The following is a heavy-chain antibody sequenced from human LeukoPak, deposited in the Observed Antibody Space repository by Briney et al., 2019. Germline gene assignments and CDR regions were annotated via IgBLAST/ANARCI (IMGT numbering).Heavy chain of an antibody. Sequence: GGSLRLSCSASGFTFSSYEMNWVRQAPGKGLEGVSYISSSCSSIYYAVSVKGRFTISRDNAKNSLYLQMNSLRDEDTAVYYCARLETYGSGSYYKGLDYWGQGTLVTVSS. CDR2: ISSSCSSI. J-gene: IGHJ4*02. V-gene: IGHV3-48*02. CDR1: GFTFSSYE. D-gene: IGHD3-10*01. CDR3: ARLETYGSGSYYKGLDY.